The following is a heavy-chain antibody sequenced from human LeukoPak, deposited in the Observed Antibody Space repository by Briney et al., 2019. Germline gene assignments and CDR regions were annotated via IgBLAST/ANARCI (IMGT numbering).Heavy chain of an antibody. J-gene: IGHJ4*02. D-gene: IGHD6-19*01. CDR2: IYTSGGT. V-gene: IGHV4-4*07. CDR1: GGSISNYY. CDR3: ARAAEYSSGWYLFDS. Sequence: PSETLSLTCTVSGGSISNYYWTWIRQPAGKGLEWIGRIYTSGGTNYNPSLKSRVTMSVDTSTNQFSLKLSSVTAADTAMYYCARAAEYSSGWYLFDSWGQGILVTVSA.